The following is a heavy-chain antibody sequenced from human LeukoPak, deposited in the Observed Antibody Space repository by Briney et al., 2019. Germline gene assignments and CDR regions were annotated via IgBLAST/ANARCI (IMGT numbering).Heavy chain of an antibody. CDR1: GGSISSYY. Sequence: PETLSLTCTVSGGSISSYYWSWIRQPPGKGLEWIGYIYYSGSTNYNPSLKSRVTISVDTSKNQFSLKLSSVTAADTAVYYCARLYCSSTSCYSARNWFDPWGQGTLVTVSS. V-gene: IGHV4-59*08. J-gene: IGHJ5*02. CDR2: IYYSGST. CDR3: ARLYCSSTSCYSARNWFDP. D-gene: IGHD2-2*01.